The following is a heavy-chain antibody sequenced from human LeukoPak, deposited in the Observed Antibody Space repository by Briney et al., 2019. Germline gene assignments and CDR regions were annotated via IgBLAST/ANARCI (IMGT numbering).Heavy chain of an antibody. V-gene: IGHV3-30*18. CDR1: GFTFSSYG. Sequence: GGSLRLSCAASGFTFSSYGMHWVRQAPGKGLEWVAVISYDGSNKYYADSVKGRFTISRDNSKNTLYLQMNSLRAEDTAVYYCANHITIFGAYPAWGQGTLVTVSS. J-gene: IGHJ5*02. D-gene: IGHD3-3*01. CDR3: ANHITIFGAYPA. CDR2: ISYDGSNK.